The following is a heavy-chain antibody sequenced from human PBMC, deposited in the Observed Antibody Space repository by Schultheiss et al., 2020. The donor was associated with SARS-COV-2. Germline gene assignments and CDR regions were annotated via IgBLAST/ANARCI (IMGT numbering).Heavy chain of an antibody. D-gene: IGHD1-26*01. CDR1: GGSISSYY. CDR3: ARLRLGATGNWFDP. CDR2: IYYSGST. V-gene: IGHV4-59*08. Sequence: SETLSLTCTVSGGSISSYYWSWIRQPPGKGLEWIGYIYYSGSTNYNPSLKSRVTISVDTSKNQFSLKLSSVTAADTAVYYCARLRLGATGNWFDPWGQGTLVTVSS. J-gene: IGHJ5*02.